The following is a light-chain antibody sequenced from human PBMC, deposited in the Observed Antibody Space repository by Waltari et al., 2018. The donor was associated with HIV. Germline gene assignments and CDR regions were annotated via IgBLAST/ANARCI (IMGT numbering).Light chain of an antibody. CDR2: EVS. CDR3: SSYTGSSTLVV. J-gene: IGLJ2*01. Sequence: QSALTQPASVSGSPGQSLAIPFPGTTSDICGYNYVAEYQQHPGKAPKLMIYEVSYRPSGISNRFSGSKSGNTASLTISGLQADDEADYYCSSYTGSSTLVVFGGGTKLIVL. V-gene: IGLV2-14*01. CDR1: TSDICGYNY.